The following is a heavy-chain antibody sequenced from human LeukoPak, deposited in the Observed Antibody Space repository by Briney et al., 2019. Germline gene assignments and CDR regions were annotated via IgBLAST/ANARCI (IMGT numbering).Heavy chain of an antibody. CDR1: GFTFSSYW. D-gene: IGHD1-26*01. Sequence: PGGSLGLSCAASGFTFSSYWMSWVRQAPGKGLEWVSAISGSGGSTYYADSVKGRFTISRDNSKNTLYLQMNSLRAEDTAVYYCAKDTNIVGATTDYWGQGTLVTVSS. CDR3: AKDTNIVGATTDY. J-gene: IGHJ4*02. CDR2: ISGSGGST. V-gene: IGHV3-23*01.